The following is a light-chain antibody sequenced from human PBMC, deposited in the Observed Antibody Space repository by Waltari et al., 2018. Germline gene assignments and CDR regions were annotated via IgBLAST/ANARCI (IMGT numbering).Light chain of an antibody. CDR1: QRGNSKD. J-gene: IGKJ1*01. CDR3: QQYGSSPWT. CDR2: GAS. Sequence: EIVLTQSPGTLSLSPGERATLSCRASQRGNSKDLAWYQQKPGQAPRLPIYGASSRATGIPDRFSGSGSGTDFTLTISRLEPEDFAVYFCQQYGSSPWTFGQGTKVEIK. V-gene: IGKV3-20*01.